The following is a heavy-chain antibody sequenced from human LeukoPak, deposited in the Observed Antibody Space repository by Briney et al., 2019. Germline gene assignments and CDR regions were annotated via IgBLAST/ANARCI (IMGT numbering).Heavy chain of an antibody. CDR2: INPNSGGT. V-gene: IGHV1-2*02. CDR3: AREYSSGWYWFDP. CDR1: GYTFTGYY. Sequence: ASVKVSCKASGYTFTGYYMHWVRQAPGQGLEWMGWINPNSGGTNYAQKFQGRVTMTRDTSISTAYMELSRLRSGDTAVYYCAREYSSGWYWFDPWGQGTLVTVSS. J-gene: IGHJ5*02. D-gene: IGHD6-19*01.